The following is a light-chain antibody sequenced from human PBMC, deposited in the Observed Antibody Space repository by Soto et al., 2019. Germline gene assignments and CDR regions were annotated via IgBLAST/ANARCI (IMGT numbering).Light chain of an antibody. CDR1: QTVGNNY. CDR3: RQSATSSWT. CDR2: GAS. J-gene: IGKJ1*01. V-gene: IGKV3-20*01. Sequence: EIELTQSPGTLSLSPGERATLSCRASQTVGNNYLDWYQQKPGQAPRLLIYGASSMATVIPARFSGSGSGTDFTLTISSLEPEDFAVYYCRQSATSSWTFGQGTKVEIK.